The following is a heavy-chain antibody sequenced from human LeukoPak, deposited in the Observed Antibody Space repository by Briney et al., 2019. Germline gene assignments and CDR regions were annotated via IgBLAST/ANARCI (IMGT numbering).Heavy chain of an antibody. Sequence: PSETLSLTCAVYGGSFRGYYWSWIRQPPGKGLEWIGEINHSGSTNYNPSLKSRVTISVDTSKNQFSLKLSSVTAADTAVYYCARVCGITIFGVVGPYYYYGMDVWGQGTTVTVSS. V-gene: IGHV4-34*01. CDR3: ARVCGITIFGVVGPYYYYGMDV. J-gene: IGHJ6*02. CDR2: INHSGST. D-gene: IGHD3-3*01. CDR1: GGSFRGYY.